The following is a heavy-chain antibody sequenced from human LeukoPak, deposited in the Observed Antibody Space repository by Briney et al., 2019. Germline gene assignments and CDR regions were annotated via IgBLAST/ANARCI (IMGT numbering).Heavy chain of an antibody. CDR1: GGSFSAYY. CDR3: ARDFSEVAGTRTGLFDY. Sequence: SETLSLTCAVYGGSFSAYYRSWIRQPPGKGLEWIGYIYYSGSTNYNPSLKSRVTISVATSKNQFSLKLRSVTAADTAVYYCARDFSEVAGTRTGLFDYWGQGTLVTVSS. CDR2: IYYSGST. V-gene: IGHV4-59*01. J-gene: IGHJ4*02. D-gene: IGHD6-19*01.